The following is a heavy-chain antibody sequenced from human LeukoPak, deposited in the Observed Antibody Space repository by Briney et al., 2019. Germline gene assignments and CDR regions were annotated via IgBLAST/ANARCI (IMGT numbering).Heavy chain of an antibody. CDR2: IKEDGSEK. J-gene: IGHJ4*02. Sequence: GSLRLSCAASGFTFSTCWMSWVRQAPGKGLEWVANIKEDGSEKYYGDSVKGRFTISRDNAKNSLYLQMNSLRAEDTAVYYCARDSSGYQWGQGTLVTVSS. V-gene: IGHV3-7*01. CDR3: ARDSSGYQ. CDR1: GFTFSTCW. D-gene: IGHD3-22*01.